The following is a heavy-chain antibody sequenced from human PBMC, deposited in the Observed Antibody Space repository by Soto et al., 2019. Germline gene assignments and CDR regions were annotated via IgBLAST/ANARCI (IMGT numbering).Heavy chain of an antibody. J-gene: IGHJ4*02. CDR2: IYHSGST. CDR1: GGSISSGGYS. Sequence: LYVNXAVSGGSISSGGYSWSWIRQPPGKGLEWIGYIYHSGSTYYNPSLKSRVTISVDRSKNQFSLKLSSVTAADTAVYYCARIPVTIFGVVTHFDYWGQGTLVTVSS. CDR3: ARIPVTIFGVVTHFDY. D-gene: IGHD3-3*01. V-gene: IGHV4-30-2*01.